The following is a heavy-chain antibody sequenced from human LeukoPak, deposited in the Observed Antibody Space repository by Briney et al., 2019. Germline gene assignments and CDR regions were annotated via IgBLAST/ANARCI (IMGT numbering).Heavy chain of an antibody. Sequence: SETLFLTCTVSGGSISSYYWSWIRQPPAKGLDWVGYIYYSGSTNYKPSLKSRVTISIETSKNRYSLNLSSVTAAYTAADYFAGYEGTDAFDSWGQGRIVTVSS. D-gene: IGHD1/OR15-1a*01. J-gene: IGHJ3*02. CDR1: GGSISSYY. CDR2: IYYSGST. V-gene: IGHV4-59*01. CDR3: AGYEGTDAFDS.